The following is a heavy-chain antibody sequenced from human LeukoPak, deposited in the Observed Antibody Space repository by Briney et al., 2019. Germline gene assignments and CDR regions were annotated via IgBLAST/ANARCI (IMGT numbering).Heavy chain of an antibody. D-gene: IGHD6-13*01. CDR1: GFSLSTSGVG. J-gene: IGHJ4*02. CDR3: AHQSSSWYALYYFDY. Sequence: ESGPTLVKPTQTLTLTCTFSGFSLSTSGVGVGWIRQPPGKALEWLALIYWDDDKRYSPSLKSRLTITKDTSKNQVVLTMTNMDPVDTATYYCAHQSSSWYALYYFDYWGQGTLITVSS. V-gene: IGHV2-5*02. CDR2: IYWDDDK.